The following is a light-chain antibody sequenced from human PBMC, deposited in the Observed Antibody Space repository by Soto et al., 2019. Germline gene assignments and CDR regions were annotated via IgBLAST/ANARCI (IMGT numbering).Light chain of an antibody. V-gene: IGLV1-44*01. CDR2: SNN. J-gene: IGLJ2*01. Sequence: QSVLTQPPSASGTPGQRVTISCSGSSSNIGSNTVNWYQHFPGTAPKLLIYSNNRRPSGVPDRFSGSKSGTSASLAISGLQSEDEADYYCAAWDASLNGPVFGGGTKRTVL. CDR3: AAWDASLNGPV. CDR1: SSNIGSNT.